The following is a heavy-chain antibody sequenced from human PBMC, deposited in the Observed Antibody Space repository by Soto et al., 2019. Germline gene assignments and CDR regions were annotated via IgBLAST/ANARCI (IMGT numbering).Heavy chain of an antibody. CDR1: GGTFSSYA. CDR3: ARGRLRLGELSLDLSGHYGMDV. J-gene: IGHJ6*02. Sequence: QVQLVQSGAEVKKPGSSVKVSCKASGGTFSSYAISWVRQAPGQGLEWMGGIIHIFGTANYAQKFQGRVTITADESTSTAYMELSSLRSEDTAVYYCARGRLRLGELSLDLSGHYGMDVWGQGTTVTVSS. D-gene: IGHD3-16*02. CDR2: IIHIFGTA. V-gene: IGHV1-69*01.